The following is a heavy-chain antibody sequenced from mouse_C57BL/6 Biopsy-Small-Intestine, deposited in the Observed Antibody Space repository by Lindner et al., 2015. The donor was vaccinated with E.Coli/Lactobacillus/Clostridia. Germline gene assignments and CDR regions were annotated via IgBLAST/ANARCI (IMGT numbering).Heavy chain of an antibody. CDR2: INPSTGGT. Sequence: VQLQESGPELVKAWGFSEDILQGFWLLIHWLLHALGEASPEKSLEWIGEINPSTGGTTYNQKFKAKATLTVDKSSSTAYMQLKSLTSEDSAVYYCARRYYSDGNYVRYYYGLDYWGQGTSVTVSS. D-gene: IGHD2-1*01. J-gene: IGHJ4*01. V-gene: IGHV1-42*01. CDR1: LLIHWLL. CDR3: ARRYYSDGNYVRYYYGLDY.